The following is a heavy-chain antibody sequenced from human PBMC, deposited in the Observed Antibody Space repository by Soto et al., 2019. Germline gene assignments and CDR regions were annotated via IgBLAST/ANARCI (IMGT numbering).Heavy chain of an antibody. CDR2: INPNSGGT. CDR3: ARARGYYDSRGYYTDDAFDI. CDR1: GYTFTGYY. Sequence: ASVKVSCKASGYTFTGYYMHWVRQAPGQGLEWMGWINPNSGGTNYAQKFQGWVTMTRDTSISTAYMELSRLRSDDTAVYYCARARGYYDSRGYYTDDAFDIWGQGTMVTVSS. D-gene: IGHD3-22*01. V-gene: IGHV1-2*04. J-gene: IGHJ3*02.